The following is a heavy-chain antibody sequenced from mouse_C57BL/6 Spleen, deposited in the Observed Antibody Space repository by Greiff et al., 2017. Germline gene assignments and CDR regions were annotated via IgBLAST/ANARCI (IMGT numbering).Heavy chain of an antibody. V-gene: IGHV1-72*01. CDR1: GSTFTSSW. CDR2: IDPNCGGT. D-gene: IGHD1-1*01. Sequence: QVQLQQPGAELVKPGASVKMSCKASGSTFTSSWLPWVKPRPGRGLEWIGRIDPNCGGTKYNGKFKSKATLTVAKSSSTAYMQLSSLTSAGSAVYYCASSFYYGSSYNFDYWGQGTTLTVSS. CDR3: ASSFYYGSSYNFDY. J-gene: IGHJ2*01.